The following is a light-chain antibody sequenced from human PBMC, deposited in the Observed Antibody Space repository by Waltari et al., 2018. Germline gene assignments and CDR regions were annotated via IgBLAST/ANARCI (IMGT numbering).Light chain of an antibody. CDR3: QQYGSSPFT. CDR2: GAS. V-gene: IGKV3-20*01. J-gene: IGKJ3*01. Sequence: IVLTQSPGTLSLSPGERATLSCRASQSVSSSFLAWYQQKPGQAPRLLIYGASTRATGIPDRFSGSGSGTDFTLTISRLDPEDFAVYYCQQYGSSPFTFGPGTKLDIK. CDR1: QSVSSSF.